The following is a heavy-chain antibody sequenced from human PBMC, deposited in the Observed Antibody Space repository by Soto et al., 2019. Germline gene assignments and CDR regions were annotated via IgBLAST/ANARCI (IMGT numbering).Heavy chain of an antibody. D-gene: IGHD6-19*01. V-gene: IGHV1-69*02. J-gene: IGHJ6*02. Sequence: QVQLVQSGAEVKKPGSSVKVSCKATGGTFSSYTISWVRQAPGQGLEWMRRIIPILGIANYAQKFQGRVTITADKSTSTAYMELSSLRSEDTAVYHCARVRGIAVAGTKTVGMDFWGQPTPLTVSS. CDR1: GGTFSSYT. CDR2: IIPILGIA. CDR3: ARVRGIAVAGTKTVGMDF.